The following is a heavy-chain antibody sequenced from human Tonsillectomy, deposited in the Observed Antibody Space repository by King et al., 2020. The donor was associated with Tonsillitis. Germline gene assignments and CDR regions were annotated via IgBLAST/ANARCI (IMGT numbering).Heavy chain of an antibody. J-gene: IGHJ4*02. V-gene: IGHV3-30-3*01. D-gene: IGHD1-1*01. Sequence: VQLVESGGGVVQPGRSLRLSCAASGFTFSSYAMHWVRQAPGKGLEWVAVISYDGSNKYYADSVKGRFTISRDNSKNTLYLQMNSLRAEDTAVYYCARDNQGDHPWTALSWGQGTLVTVSS. CDR2: ISYDGSNK. CDR1: GFTFSSYA. CDR3: ARDNQGDHPWTALS.